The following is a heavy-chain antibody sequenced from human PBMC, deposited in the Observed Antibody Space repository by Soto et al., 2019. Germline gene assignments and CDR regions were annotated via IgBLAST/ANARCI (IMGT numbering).Heavy chain of an antibody. CDR1: GFTFSSYW. V-gene: IGHV3-74*01. CDR2: IKSDGSGT. D-gene: IGHD3-22*01. J-gene: IGHJ4*02. CDR3: ASGDGDRYDGNGYLGRH. Sequence: EVQLVESGGGLVQPGESLRLSCAASGFTFSSYWMHWVRQAPGKGLVWVSRIKSDGSGTYYADSVKGPLTISRDNARNTLYLQMNSLRVEDTAVYFCASGDGDRYDGNGYLGRHWGQGTLVTVSS.